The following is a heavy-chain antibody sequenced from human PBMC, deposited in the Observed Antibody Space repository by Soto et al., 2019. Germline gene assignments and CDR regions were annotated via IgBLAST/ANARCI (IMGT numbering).Heavy chain of an antibody. Sequence: QVQLVQSGAEVKKPGSSVKVSCKTSGGTFTSYTISWVRQAPGQGLEWMGRIIPIVDITNYAQKLQDRATSTADTSTSTAYLELSRLSSEDTAVYYCARASMIRGVSIDYWGQGTLVTVSS. CDR2: IIPIVDIT. CDR1: GGTFTSYT. J-gene: IGHJ4*02. D-gene: IGHD3-10*01. V-gene: IGHV1-69*04. CDR3: ARASMIRGVSIDY.